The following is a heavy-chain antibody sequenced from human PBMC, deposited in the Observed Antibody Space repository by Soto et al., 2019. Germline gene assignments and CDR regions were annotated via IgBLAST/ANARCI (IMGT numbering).Heavy chain of an antibody. D-gene: IGHD3-10*01. V-gene: IGHV4-34*01. CDR3: ARCSMVRGGYSVYMDV. Sequence: SETLSLTCAVYSGSFSGYSWTWIRRPPGKGLEWVGGISRIGSTNYNPSLQSRVTISVDTSNKQFSLKLNSVTAADTAVYYCARCSMVRGGYSVYMDVWGKGTTVTVS. CDR2: ISRIGST. CDR1: SGSFSGYS. J-gene: IGHJ6*03.